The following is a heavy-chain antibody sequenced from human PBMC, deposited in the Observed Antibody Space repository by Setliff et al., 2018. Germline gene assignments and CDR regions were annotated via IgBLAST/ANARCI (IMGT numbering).Heavy chain of an antibody. J-gene: IGHJ3*02. Sequence: PSETLSLTCTVSGGSISTYYWSWIRQPPGKGLEWIGYIYYSGRTNYNPSLRSRVTIPVDTSKNQFSLKVSSVTAADTAVYYCARHENDYGDYDDAFDIWGQGTMVTVSS. D-gene: IGHD4-17*01. CDR1: GGSISTYY. CDR3: ARHENDYGDYDDAFDI. CDR2: IYYSGRT. V-gene: IGHV4-59*08.